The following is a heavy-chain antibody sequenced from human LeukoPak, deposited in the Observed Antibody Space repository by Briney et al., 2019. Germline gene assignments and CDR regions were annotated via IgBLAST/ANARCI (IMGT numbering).Heavy chain of an antibody. CDR3: AIPTGVTVPGPDX. Sequence: SATSGSGGDTYYADSVKGRFTISRDNSKNTLYLQMNNLRAEDSALYYCAIPTGVTVPGPDXWGQXTL. J-gene: IGHJ4*02. CDR2: TSGSGGDT. V-gene: IGHV3-23*01. D-gene: IGHD6-19*01.